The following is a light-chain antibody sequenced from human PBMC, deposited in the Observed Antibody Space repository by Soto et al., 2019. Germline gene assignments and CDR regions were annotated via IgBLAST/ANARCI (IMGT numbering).Light chain of an antibody. Sequence: DIPMTQSPSSLSASVGDRVTITCQASQDISNYLNWYQQKPGKAPNLLIHDASNLETGVPSRFSGSGSGTYFIFTISSLQPEDISTYYCQQYDNLPYTFGQGTKLDIK. J-gene: IGKJ2*01. V-gene: IGKV1-33*01. CDR1: QDISNY. CDR2: DAS. CDR3: QQYDNLPYT.